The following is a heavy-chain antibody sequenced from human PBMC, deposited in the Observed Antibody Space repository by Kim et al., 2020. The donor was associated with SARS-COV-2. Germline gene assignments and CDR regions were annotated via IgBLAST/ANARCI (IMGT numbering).Heavy chain of an antibody. CDR2: ISSSRSYI. J-gene: IGHJ5*02. V-gene: IGHV3-21*01. CDR3: ARDPKSGHGSAKNWFDP. D-gene: IGHD3-10*01. CDR1: GFTFSSYT. Sequence: GGSLRLSCAASGFTFSSYTMNWVRQAPGKGLEWVSSISSSRSYIYYADSVKGRFTISRDNAKNSLYLQMNSLRAEDTAVYYCARDPKSGHGSAKNWFDPWGQGTLVTVSS.